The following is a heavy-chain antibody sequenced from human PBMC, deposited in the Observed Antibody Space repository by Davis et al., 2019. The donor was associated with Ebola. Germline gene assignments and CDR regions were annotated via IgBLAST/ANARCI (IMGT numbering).Heavy chain of an antibody. CDR2: INAGNGNT. CDR3: ARDGYYYDSSGIYRGGY. D-gene: IGHD3-22*01. Sequence: ASVKVSCKASGYTFTSYAMHWVRQAPGQRLEWMGWINAGNGNTKYSQKFQGRVTITRDTSASTAYMELSSLRSEDTAVYYCARDGYYYDSSGIYRGGYWGQGTLVTVSS. J-gene: IGHJ4*02. V-gene: IGHV1-3*01. CDR1: GYTFTSYA.